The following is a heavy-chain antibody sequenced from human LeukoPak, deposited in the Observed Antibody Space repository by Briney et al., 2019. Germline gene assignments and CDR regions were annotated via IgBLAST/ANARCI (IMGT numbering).Heavy chain of an antibody. CDR3: ARDRFLYGDYPCFDY. CDR1: GYTFTSYG. CDR2: ISAYNGNT. V-gene: IGHV1-18*01. D-gene: IGHD4-17*01. J-gene: IGHJ4*02. Sequence: ASVKVSCKASGYTFTSYGISWVRQAPGQGLEWMGWISAYNGNTNYAQKLQGRVTMTTDTSTSTAYMELRSLRSDDTAVYYCARDRFLYGDYPCFDYWGQGTLVTVSS.